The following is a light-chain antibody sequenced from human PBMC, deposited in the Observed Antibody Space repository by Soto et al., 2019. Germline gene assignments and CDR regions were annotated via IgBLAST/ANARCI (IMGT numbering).Light chain of an antibody. CDR3: QHYGRCPRVYT. CDR2: GAS. J-gene: IGKJ2*01. CDR1: QSVSSSY. Sequence: EIVLTQSPGTLSLSPGEIATLSCRASQSVSSSYLAWHQQKPGQAPRLLIYGASSRATGIPDRFSGSGSGXXXXXXXXSXXXXXXAGYYCQHYGRCPRVYTFGQGTKLEIK. V-gene: IGKV3-20*01.